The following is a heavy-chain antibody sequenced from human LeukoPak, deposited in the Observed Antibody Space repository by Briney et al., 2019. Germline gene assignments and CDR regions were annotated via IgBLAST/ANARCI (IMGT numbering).Heavy chain of an antibody. CDR2: ISGSGGNT. Sequence: GGSLRLSCAASGFTFSSYAMSWVRQAPGKGLEWVSVISGSGGNTYYADSVKGRFTISRDNSKNTLYLQMNSLRAEDTAVYYCTRDLDSSGWNLDFGYWGQGTLVTVSS. D-gene: IGHD6-19*01. J-gene: IGHJ4*02. CDR3: TRDLDSSGWNLDFGY. CDR1: GFTFSSYA. V-gene: IGHV3-23*01.